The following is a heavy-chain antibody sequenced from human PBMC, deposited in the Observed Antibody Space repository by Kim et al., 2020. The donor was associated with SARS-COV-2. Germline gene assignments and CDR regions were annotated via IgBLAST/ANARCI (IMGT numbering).Heavy chain of an antibody. CDR1: GDSVSSNITT. V-gene: IGHV6-1*01. CDR2: TYYRSKLFN. Sequence: SQTLSLTCAISGDSVSSNITTWNWIRQSPSRGLEWLGRTYYRSKLFNDYAVSVKSRITINPDTSKNQFSLQLNSMTPEDTAVYYCARGNYFDPWGQGTLVPV. J-gene: IGHJ5*02. D-gene: IGHD1-7*01. CDR3: ARGNYFDP.